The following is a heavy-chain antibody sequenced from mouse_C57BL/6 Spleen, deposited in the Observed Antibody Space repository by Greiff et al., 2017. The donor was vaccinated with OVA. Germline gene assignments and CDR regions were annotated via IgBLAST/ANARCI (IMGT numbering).Heavy chain of an antibody. CDR2: ILPASGST. Sequence: QVQLQQPGAELMKPGASVKLSCKATGYTFTGYWIEWVKQRPGHGLEWIGEILPASGSTNYNEKFKGKATFTVDTSSNTADMQLSSLTTEDSAMYYCARSGDSNFFFDYWGQGTTLTVSA. CDR1: GYTFTGYW. CDR3: ARSGDSNFFFDY. D-gene: IGHD2-5*01. J-gene: IGHJ2*01. V-gene: IGHV1-9*01.